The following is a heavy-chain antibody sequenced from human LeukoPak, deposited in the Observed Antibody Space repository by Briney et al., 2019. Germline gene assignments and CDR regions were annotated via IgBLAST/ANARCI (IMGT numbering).Heavy chain of an antibody. Sequence: GESLKTSCQGSGYSFTNYWIGWVRQMPGKGPEWMAIIYPGDSDTRYSPSFQGRVTISADKSISTAYLQWSSLKASDTAMYYCAAGWYGGPYDYWGQGILVTVSS. CDR3: AAGWYGGPYDY. CDR2: IYPGDSDT. D-gene: IGHD6-19*01. V-gene: IGHV5-51*01. CDR1: GYSFTNYW. J-gene: IGHJ4*02.